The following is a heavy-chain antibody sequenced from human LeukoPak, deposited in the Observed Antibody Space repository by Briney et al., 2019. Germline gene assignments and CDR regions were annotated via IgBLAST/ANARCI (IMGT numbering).Heavy chain of an antibody. CDR3: ANGQGAYFDY. Sequence: GGSLRLSCVASGFTFSRHGMNWVRQAPGKGLEWVSGISPSGDIKYYVDSVKGRFTVSRDNSKNTLYLQMNSLRAEDTAVYYCANGQGAYFDYWGQGTLVTVSS. D-gene: IGHD1-26*01. CDR1: GFTFSRHG. J-gene: IGHJ4*02. CDR2: ISPSGDIK. V-gene: IGHV3-23*01.